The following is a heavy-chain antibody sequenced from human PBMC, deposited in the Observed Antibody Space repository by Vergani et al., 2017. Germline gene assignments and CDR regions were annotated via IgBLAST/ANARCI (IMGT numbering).Heavy chain of an antibody. D-gene: IGHD3-10*01. CDR3: ANGQGSGKNRHPYGLDV. Sequence: EEHLVESGGGLVKPGGSLRLSCVASGFTFGSYSVNWVRQAPGRGLELVSSISSSGNYVYYAASVKGRFSISRENAKNLLSLQMNSLRADDTAVYYCANGQGSGKNRHPYGLDVWGQGTTVTVSS. CDR2: ISSSGNYV. CDR1: GFTFGSYS. V-gene: IGHV3-21*06. J-gene: IGHJ6*02.